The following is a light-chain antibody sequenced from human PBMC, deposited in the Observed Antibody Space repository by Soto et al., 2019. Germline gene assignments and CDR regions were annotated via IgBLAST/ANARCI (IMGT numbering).Light chain of an antibody. V-gene: IGLV1-40*01. J-gene: IGLJ2*01. Sequence: QSVLTQPPSVSGAPGQSVTISCIGRGSNIGAGYDVHWYQQLPGVAPKLLIFDTTNRPSGVPGRFSGSKSGASASLAITGLLPEDEADFFCQSFDTNLNAVVFGGGTKLTVL. CDR1: GSNIGAGYD. CDR3: QSFDTNLNAVV. CDR2: DTT.